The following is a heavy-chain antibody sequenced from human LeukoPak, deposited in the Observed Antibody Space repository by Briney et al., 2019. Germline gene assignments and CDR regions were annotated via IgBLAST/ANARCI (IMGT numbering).Heavy chain of an antibody. CDR2: IIGGAGST. V-gene: IGHV3-23*01. CDR3: AKGTTGRPLLRSIGAFDI. D-gene: IGHD3-22*01. Sequence: PGGSLRLSCAASGFSFSSHGMSWVRQAPGKGLEWVSGIIGGAGSTYYADSVKGRFTISGDNSKNTLYLQMNSLRAEDTAVYYCAKGTTGRPLLRSIGAFDIWGQGTMVTVPS. CDR1: GFSFSSHG. J-gene: IGHJ3*02.